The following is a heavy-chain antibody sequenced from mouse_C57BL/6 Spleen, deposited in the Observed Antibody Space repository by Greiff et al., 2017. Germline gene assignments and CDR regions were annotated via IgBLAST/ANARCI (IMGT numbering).Heavy chain of an antibody. CDR1: GFTFSDYY. J-gene: IGHJ2*01. CDR2: ISNGGGST. Sequence: EVKLVESGGGLVQPGGSLKLSCAASGFTFSDYYMYWVRQTPEKRLEWVAYISNGGGSTYYPDTVKGRFTISRDNAKNTLYLQMSRLKSEDTAMYYCARHDSSGSYFDYWGQGTTLTVSS. D-gene: IGHD3-2*02. V-gene: IGHV5-12*01. CDR3: ARHDSSGSYFDY.